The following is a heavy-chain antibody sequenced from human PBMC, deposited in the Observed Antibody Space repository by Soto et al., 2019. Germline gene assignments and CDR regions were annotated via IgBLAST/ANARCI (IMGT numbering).Heavy chain of an antibody. Sequence: PSETLSLTCTVSGGSISSYYWSWIRQPAGKGLEWTGRIYTSGSTNYNPSLKRRVTMSVDTSTNQFSLKLSSVTAADTAVYYCARDGGDYDAFDIWGQGTMVTVSS. CDR2: IYTSGST. J-gene: IGHJ3*02. D-gene: IGHD4-17*01. CDR1: GGSISSYY. V-gene: IGHV4-4*07. CDR3: ARDGGDYDAFDI.